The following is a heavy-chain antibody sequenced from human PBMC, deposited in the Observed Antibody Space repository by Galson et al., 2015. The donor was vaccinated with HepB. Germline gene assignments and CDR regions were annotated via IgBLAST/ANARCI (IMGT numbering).Heavy chain of an antibody. CDR1: GFSLSTSGMC. CDR3: ARIQGIAARSGRSSAYYYMDV. D-gene: IGHD6-6*01. J-gene: IGHJ6*03. CDR2: IDWDDDK. V-gene: IGHV2-70*11. Sequence: PALVKPTQTLTLTCTFSGFSLSTSGMCVSWIRQPPGKALEWLARIDWDDDKYYSTSLKTRLTISKDTSKNQVVLTMTNMDPVDTATYYCARIQGIAARSGRSSAYYYMDVWGKGTTVTVSS.